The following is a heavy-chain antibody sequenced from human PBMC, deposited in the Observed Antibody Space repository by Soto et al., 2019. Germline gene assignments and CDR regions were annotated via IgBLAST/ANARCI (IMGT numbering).Heavy chain of an antibody. J-gene: IGHJ6*02. CDR1: GYTFTSFG. V-gene: IGHV1-18*01. CDR2: ISAYNGDT. Sequence: ASVKVSCKASGYTFTSFGINWVRQAPGQGLEWMGWISAYNGDTNYAQKLQGRVTMTTDTSTTTAYLELRSLRSDDTAVYYCARPVDYYYYDMDVWGQGTTVTVSS. CDR3: ARPVDYYYYDMDV.